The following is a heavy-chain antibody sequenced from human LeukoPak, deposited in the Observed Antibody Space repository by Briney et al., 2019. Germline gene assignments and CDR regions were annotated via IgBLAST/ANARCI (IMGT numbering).Heavy chain of an antibody. V-gene: IGHV3-21*01. CDR3: ARDRKWFGEFRDAFDI. Sequence: GGSLRLSCAASGFTFSTYSGNWIRQAPGKGLEWVSSISDSSNYIYYADSVKGRFTISRDNAKNSLYLQMNSLRAEDTAVYYCARDRKWFGEFRDAFDIWGRGTMVTVSS. CDR1: GFTFSTYS. J-gene: IGHJ3*02. CDR2: ISDSSNYI. D-gene: IGHD3-10*01.